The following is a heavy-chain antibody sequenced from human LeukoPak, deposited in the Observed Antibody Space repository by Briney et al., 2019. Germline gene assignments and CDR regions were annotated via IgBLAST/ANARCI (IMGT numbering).Heavy chain of an antibody. Sequence: TSETLSLTCTVSGDSIRSHYWSWIRQPPGKGLEYIGFIYYSGSTYYNPSLKSRVTISVDTSKSQFSLHLRSLTAADTAVYYCARWVSGTGLADYWGQGTLVTVSS. CDR1: GDSIRSHY. CDR2: IYYSGST. D-gene: IGHD6-19*01. J-gene: IGHJ4*02. CDR3: ARWVSGTGLADY. V-gene: IGHV4-59*08.